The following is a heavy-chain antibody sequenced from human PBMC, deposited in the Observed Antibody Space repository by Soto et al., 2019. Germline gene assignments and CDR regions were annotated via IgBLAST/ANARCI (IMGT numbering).Heavy chain of an antibody. Sequence: PGGSLRLSCAASGFTFSSYDMHRVRQATGRGLEWVSAIGTAGDTYYPGSVKGRFTISRENAKNSLYLQMNSLRAEDTAVYYCARYCSGGSCPAPYGMDVWGQGTTVTVSS. D-gene: IGHD2-15*01. CDR2: IGTAGDT. CDR3: ARYCSGGSCPAPYGMDV. CDR1: GFTFSSYD. V-gene: IGHV3-13*01. J-gene: IGHJ6*02.